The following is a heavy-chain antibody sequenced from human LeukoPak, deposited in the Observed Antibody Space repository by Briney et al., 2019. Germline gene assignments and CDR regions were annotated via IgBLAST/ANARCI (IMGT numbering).Heavy chain of an antibody. J-gene: IGHJ6*03. Sequence: ASVKVSCKASGYTFTGYYMHWVRQAPGQGLEWMGWINPNSGGTNYAQKFQGRVTMTRDTSISTAYMELSRLRSDDTAVYYCARGDRAPVNYYYMDVWGKGTTVTVS. D-gene: IGHD3-22*01. CDR1: GYTFTGYY. CDR2: INPNSGGT. CDR3: ARGDRAPVNYYYMDV. V-gene: IGHV1-2*02.